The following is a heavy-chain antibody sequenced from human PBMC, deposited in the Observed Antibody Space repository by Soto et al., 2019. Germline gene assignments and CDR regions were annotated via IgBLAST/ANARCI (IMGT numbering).Heavy chain of an antibody. CDR1: GGSISSYY. D-gene: IGHD2-15*01. J-gene: IGHJ4*02. V-gene: IGHV4-59*01. CDR2: IYYSGST. CDR3: ARDLGYCSGGSCYPGEVDY. Sequence: SETLSLTCTVSGGSISSYYWSWIRQPPGKGLEWIGYIYYSGSTNYNPSLKSRVTISVDTSKNQFSLKLSSVTAADTAVYYCARDLGYCSGGSCYPGEVDYWGQGTLVTVSS.